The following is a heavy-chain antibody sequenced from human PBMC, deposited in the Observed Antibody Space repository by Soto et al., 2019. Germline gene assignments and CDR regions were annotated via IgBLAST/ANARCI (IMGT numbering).Heavy chain of an antibody. CDR3: TRETMTIRLYFDY. J-gene: IGHJ4*02. V-gene: IGHV3-30-3*01. CDR2: ISYDGSNE. D-gene: IGHD3-3*01. Sequence: GGSLRLSCAASVFTFSSYAMHWFRQAPGKGLEWVAVISYDGSNEYYADSVKGRFTISRDNSKNTLYLQVNSLRAEDTAMYYCTRETMTIRLYFDYWGQGALVTVSS. CDR1: VFTFSSYA.